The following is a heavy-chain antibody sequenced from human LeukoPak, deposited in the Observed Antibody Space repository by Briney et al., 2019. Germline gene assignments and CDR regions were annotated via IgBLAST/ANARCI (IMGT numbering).Heavy chain of an antibody. D-gene: IGHD3-3*01. V-gene: IGHV4-59*01. J-gene: IGHJ3*02. CDR3: ARLPNDFWSGRGHFDI. Sequence: SETMSLTCTVSGGSISSYYWSWIRQPPGKGLEWIGYIYYSGSTNYNPSLKSRVTISVDTSKNQFSLKLSSVTAADTAVYYCARLPNDFWSGRGHFDIWGQGTMVTVSS. CDR1: GGSISSYY. CDR2: IYYSGST.